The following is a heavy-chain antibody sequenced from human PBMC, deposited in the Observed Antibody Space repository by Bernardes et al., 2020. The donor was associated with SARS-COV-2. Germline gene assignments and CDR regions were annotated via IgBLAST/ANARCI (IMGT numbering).Heavy chain of an antibody. CDR1: GDSLSNSF. D-gene: IGHD2-21*01. J-gene: IGHJ6*02. CDR3: AGSSCGIDCYIGGLRSWDYGMDV. V-gene: IGHV4-59*08. Sequence: SETLSLTCGVSGDSLSNSFWSWIRQSPGRGLEWIGSISYSGSSDYSPSLKSRVTISVDTSKSQFSLDLRSVTAADTAVYYCAGSSCGIDCYIGGLRSWDYGMDVWGPGTTVTVSS. CDR2: ISYSGSS.